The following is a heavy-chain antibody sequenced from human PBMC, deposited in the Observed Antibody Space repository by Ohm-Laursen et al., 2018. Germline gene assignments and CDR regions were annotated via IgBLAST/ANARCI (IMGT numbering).Heavy chain of an antibody. J-gene: IGHJ4*02. V-gene: IGHV4-59*02. CDR2: IYYSGST. Sequence: PSETLSLTCTVSGGSVSTYYWTWIRQPPGKGLEWIGYIYYSGSTNYNPSLKSRVSISVDTSKNQFSLKLSSVTAADTAVYYCARMSGKYTFDYWGQGTLVTASS. CDR1: GGSVSTYY. CDR3: ARMSGKYTFDY. D-gene: IGHD1-26*01.